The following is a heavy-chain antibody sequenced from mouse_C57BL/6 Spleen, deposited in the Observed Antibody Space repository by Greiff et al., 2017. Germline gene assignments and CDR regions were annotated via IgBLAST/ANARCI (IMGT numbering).Heavy chain of an antibody. CDR2: IDPSDSYT. V-gene: IGHV1-69*01. J-gene: IGHJ2*01. CDR3: ARSPITTVPYYFDY. CDR1: GYTFTSYW. Sequence: VQLQQPGAELVMPGASVKLSCKASGYTFTSYWMHWVKQRPGQGLEWIGEIDPSDSYTNYNQKFKGKSTLTVDKSSSTAYMQLSSLTSADSAVYYCARSPITTVPYYFDYWGQGTTLTVSS. D-gene: IGHD1-1*01.